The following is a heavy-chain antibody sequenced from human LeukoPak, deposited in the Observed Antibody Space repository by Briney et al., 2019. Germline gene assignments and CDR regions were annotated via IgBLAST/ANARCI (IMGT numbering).Heavy chain of an antibody. CDR3: VKETGGTSWSNWFPP. Sequence: GGSLRLSCAASGFTFRSYGMHWVRQAPGKGLEWVAAIPYDGSSKYYLDSVKGRFTISRDNSKNTMYLQMNSLRAEDTAVYFVVKETGGTSWSNWFPPGAREP. V-gene: IGHV3-30*02. D-gene: IGHD2-15*01. J-gene: IGHJ5*02. CDR1: GFTFRSYG. CDR2: IPYDGSSK.